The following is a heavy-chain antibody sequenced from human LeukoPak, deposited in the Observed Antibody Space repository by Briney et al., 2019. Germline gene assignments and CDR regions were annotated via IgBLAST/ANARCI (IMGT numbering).Heavy chain of an antibody. Sequence: SETLSLTCNVSGASIRSFYWSWIRQTPGKGLEWIGYIFHTGSTNYNPSLKSRATLSVDTFKNQFSLKLSSVTAADTAVYYCAREGGDYYYMDVWGKGTTVTISS. CDR1: GASIRSFY. V-gene: IGHV4-59*01. CDR2: IFHTGST. CDR3: AREGGDYYYMDV. J-gene: IGHJ6*03. D-gene: IGHD6-25*01.